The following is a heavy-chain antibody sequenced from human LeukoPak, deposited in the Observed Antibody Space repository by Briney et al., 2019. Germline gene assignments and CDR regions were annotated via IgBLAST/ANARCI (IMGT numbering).Heavy chain of an antibody. J-gene: IGHJ4*02. CDR1: GFTFSNYW. CDR3: ASSTVTSRGDY. CDR2: INGDGNRL. Sequence: GGSLRLSCAASGFTFSNYWLHWVRQVPGKGLMWVSRINGDGNRLNYADSVKGRFTISRDNAKNSLYLQMNSLRAEDTAVYYCASSTVTSRGDYWGQGTLVTVSS. D-gene: IGHD4-17*01. V-gene: IGHV3-74*01.